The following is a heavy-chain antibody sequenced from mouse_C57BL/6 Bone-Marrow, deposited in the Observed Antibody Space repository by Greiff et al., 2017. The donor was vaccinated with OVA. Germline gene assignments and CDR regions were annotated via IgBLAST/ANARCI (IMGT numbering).Heavy chain of an antibody. CDR1: GFNIKDDY. V-gene: IGHV14-4*01. D-gene: IGHD1-1*02. CDR3: TTLGGWYFDY. Sequence: VQLQQSGAELVRPGASVKLSCTASGFNIKDDYMHWVKQRPEQGLEWIGWIDPENGDTEYASKFQGKATITADTSSNTAYLQLSSLTSEDTAVYYCTTLGGWYFDYWGQGTTLTVSS. CDR2: IDPENGDT. J-gene: IGHJ2*01.